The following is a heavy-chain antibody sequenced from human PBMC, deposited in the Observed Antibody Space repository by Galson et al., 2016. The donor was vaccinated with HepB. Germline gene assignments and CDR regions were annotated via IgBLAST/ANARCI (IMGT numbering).Heavy chain of an antibody. Sequence: SLRLSCAASGFTFSSYAMSWFRQAPGKGLEWVSAISGRDGTTQYADSVKGRFIISRDNSENSLYLQMNSLRAEDTAVYYCARGRGYSGYASYYGMDVWGQGTTVTVSS. CDR1: GFTFSSYA. J-gene: IGHJ6*02. V-gene: IGHV3-23*01. CDR3: ARGRGYSGYASYYGMDV. CDR2: ISGRDGTT. D-gene: IGHD5-12*01.